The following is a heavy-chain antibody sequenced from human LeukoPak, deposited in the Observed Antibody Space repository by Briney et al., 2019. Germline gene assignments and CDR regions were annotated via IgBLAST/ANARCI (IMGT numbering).Heavy chain of an antibody. Sequence: PGGSLRLSCAASGFTFSSYGMHWVRQAPGKGLEWVAVISYDGSNKYYADSVKGRFTISRDNSKNTLYLQMNNLRAEDTAVYYCAKSGRSNNSGMDVWGQGTTVTVSS. CDR3: AKSGRSNNSGMDV. J-gene: IGHJ6*02. D-gene: IGHD6-13*01. CDR2: ISYDGSNK. CDR1: GFTFSSYG. V-gene: IGHV3-30*18.